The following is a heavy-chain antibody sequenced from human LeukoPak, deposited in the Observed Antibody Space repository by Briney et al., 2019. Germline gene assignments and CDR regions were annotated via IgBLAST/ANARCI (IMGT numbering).Heavy chain of an antibody. CDR1: GFTLITYW. Sequence: GGSLRLSCVASGFTLITYWMHWVRQAPGKGLVWVSRINSDGSATSYADSVMVRFTISRDSAKNTLYLQMNSLRPEDTAVYYCARGNKWSFDSWGQGALVTVSS. V-gene: IGHV3-74*01. CDR2: INSDGSAT. CDR3: ARGNKWSFDS. J-gene: IGHJ4*02. D-gene: IGHD2-15*01.